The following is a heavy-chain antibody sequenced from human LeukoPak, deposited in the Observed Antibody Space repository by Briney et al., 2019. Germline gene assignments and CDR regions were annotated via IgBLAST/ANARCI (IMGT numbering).Heavy chain of an antibody. D-gene: IGHD3-22*01. CDR3: ARDLLDSTSYYYVEYLQH. V-gene: IGHV3-21*01. CDR1: GFTFSDYT. CDR2: ISTSSLYI. Sequence: GGSLRLSCAASGFTFSDYTMNWVRQAPGKGLEWGSSISTSSLYIFYADSVRGRFTISRDNAKNSLYLQMNSLRAEDTAVYYCARDLLDSTSYYYVEYLQHWGQGSLVTVSS. J-gene: IGHJ1*01.